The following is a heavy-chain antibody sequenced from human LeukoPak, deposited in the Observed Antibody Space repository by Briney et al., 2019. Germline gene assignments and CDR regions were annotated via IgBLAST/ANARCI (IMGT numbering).Heavy chain of an antibody. J-gene: IGHJ6*02. CDR3: ARDPEYGDYRYGMDV. CDR1: GGSISSGDYY. Sequence: SQTLSLTCTVSGGSISSGDYYWSWIRQPPGKGLEWIGYIYYSGSTYYNPSLKSRVTISVDTSKNQFSLKLSSVTAADTAMYYCARDPEYGDYRYGMDVWGQGTTVTVSS. V-gene: IGHV4-30-4*01. CDR2: IYYSGST. D-gene: IGHD4-17*01.